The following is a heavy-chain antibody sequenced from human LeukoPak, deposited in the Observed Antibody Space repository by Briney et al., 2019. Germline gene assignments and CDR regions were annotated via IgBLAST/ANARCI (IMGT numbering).Heavy chain of an antibody. J-gene: IGHJ4*02. D-gene: IGHD5-12*01. CDR1: GFSFNAYW. Sequence: QSVGSLRLSCAASGFSFNAYWMAWVRQAPGTGLEWVANINPAGSETFHVDPVKGRFSISRDHAKNLVYLQMNSLRAEDTAVYYCATFGLVAALDLWGQRTLVTVSS. V-gene: IGHV3-7*01. CDR3: ATFGLVAALDL. CDR2: INPAGSET.